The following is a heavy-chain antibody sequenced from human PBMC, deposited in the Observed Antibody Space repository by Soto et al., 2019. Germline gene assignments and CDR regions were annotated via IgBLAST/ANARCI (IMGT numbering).Heavy chain of an antibody. Sequence: QVQLQESGPGLVKPSETLSLTCTVSGCSIISYYWSWIRQPPGKGLEWIGYIYYSGRTNYNPSLKKRVTISVDTSKNQFSLKLSSVTAADTAVYYCARDLRLEYWGQGTLVTVSS. CDR3: ARDLRLEY. CDR1: GCSIISYY. CDR2: IYYSGRT. J-gene: IGHJ4*02. V-gene: IGHV4-59*01. D-gene: IGHD4-17*01.